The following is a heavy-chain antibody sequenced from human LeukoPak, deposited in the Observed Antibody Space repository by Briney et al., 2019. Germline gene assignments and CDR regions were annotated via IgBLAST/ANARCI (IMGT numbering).Heavy chain of an antibody. V-gene: IGHV4-39*01. D-gene: IGHD3-10*01. CDR2: IYYSGST. CDR1: GGSISSSSYY. CDR3: ARRRRYYDY. Sequence: PSETLSLTCTVSGGSISSSSYYWGWIRQPPGKGLEWIGSIYYSGSTYYNPSLKSRVTISVDTSKNQFSLKLSSVAAADTAVYYCARRRRYYDYWGQGTLVTVSS. J-gene: IGHJ4*02.